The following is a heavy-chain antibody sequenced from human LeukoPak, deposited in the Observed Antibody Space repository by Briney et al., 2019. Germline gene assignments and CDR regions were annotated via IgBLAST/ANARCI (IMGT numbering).Heavy chain of an antibody. CDR2: ISYDGSNK. V-gene: IGHV3-30*04. CDR1: GFTFSSYA. CDR3: ARSEYGYYDFWSGYAFDI. J-gene: IGHJ3*02. D-gene: IGHD3-3*01. Sequence: PGGSLRLSCAASGFTFSSYAMHWVRQAPGKGLEWVAVISYDGSNKYYADSVKGRFTISRDNAKNSLYLQMNSLRAEDTAVYYCARSEYGYYDFWSGYAFDIWGQGTMVTVSS.